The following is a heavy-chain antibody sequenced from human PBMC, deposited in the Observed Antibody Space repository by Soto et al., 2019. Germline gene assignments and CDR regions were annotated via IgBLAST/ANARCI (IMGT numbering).Heavy chain of an antibody. CDR1: GSIFHSLS. CDR2: ISYDGSRQ. Sequence: QELLMESGGGVVQPGSSLRLSCVASGSIFHSLSMNWVRQTPDKGLEWVAVISYDGSRQYYGDSVKGRFTISRDNSKNTLYLQMNSLRPEDTAVYYCATELEFRRYFDYWGQGTLVTVSS. D-gene: IGHD1-1*01. V-gene: IGHV3-30*04. J-gene: IGHJ4*02. CDR3: ATELEFRRYFDY.